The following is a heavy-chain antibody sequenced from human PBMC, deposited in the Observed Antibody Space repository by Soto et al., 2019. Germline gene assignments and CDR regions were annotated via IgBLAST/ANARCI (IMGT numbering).Heavy chain of an antibody. D-gene: IGHD6-19*01. Sequence: EVQLLESGGGLVQPGGSLRVSCAASGFTFTSYAMSWVRKAPGKGLEWVSAISGSGVSTYYADSVKGRFTISRDNSKNTLFLQMNSLRAEDTAVYYCAKEEAYSSGWGSFDYWGQGTLVTVSS. V-gene: IGHV3-23*01. CDR1: GFTFTSYA. J-gene: IGHJ4*02. CDR2: ISGSGVST. CDR3: AKEEAYSSGWGSFDY.